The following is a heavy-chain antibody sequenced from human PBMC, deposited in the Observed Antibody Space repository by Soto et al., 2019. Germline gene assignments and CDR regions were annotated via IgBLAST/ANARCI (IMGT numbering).Heavy chain of an antibody. V-gene: IGHV4-30-4*01. J-gene: IGHJ6*02. CDR1: GGSISSGDYY. CDR3: ARDVEYYDILTGSNPSHYGMDV. D-gene: IGHD3-9*01. Sequence: SETLSLTCTVSGGSISSGDYYWSWIRQPPGKGLEWIGYIYYSGSTYYNPSLKSRVTISVDTSKNQFSLKLSSVTAADTAVYYCARDVEYYDILTGSNPSHYGMDVWGQGTTVTVS. CDR2: IYYSGST.